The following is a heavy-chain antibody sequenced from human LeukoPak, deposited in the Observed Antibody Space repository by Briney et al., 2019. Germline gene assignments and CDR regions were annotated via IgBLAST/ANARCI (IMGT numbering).Heavy chain of an antibody. CDR3: ARDYSGRGHYYHYMDV. J-gene: IGHJ6*03. CDR2: IYYSGST. CDR1: GDSISTYY. V-gene: IGHV4-59*01. Sequence: PSETLSLTCTVSGDSISTYYWSWIRQPPGKGLEWIGYIYYSGSTNYNPSLKSRVTISVDTSKNQFSLKLRSVTAADTAVYYCARDYSGRGHYYHYMDVWGKGTTVTVSS. D-gene: IGHD5-12*01.